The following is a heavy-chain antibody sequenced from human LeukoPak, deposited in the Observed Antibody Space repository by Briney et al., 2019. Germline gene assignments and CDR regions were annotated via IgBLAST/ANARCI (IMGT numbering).Heavy chain of an antibody. D-gene: IGHD3-10*01. CDR2: IYYSGST. J-gene: IGHJ4*02. Sequence: PSETLSLTCTVSGGSISSSGYYWGWIRQPPGKGLEWIGSIYYSGSTYYNPSLKSRVTISVDTSKNQFSLKLSSVTAADTAVYYCARGNRRGYFDYWGQGTLVTVSS. V-gene: IGHV4-39*01. CDR1: GGSISSSGYY. CDR3: ARGNRRGYFDY.